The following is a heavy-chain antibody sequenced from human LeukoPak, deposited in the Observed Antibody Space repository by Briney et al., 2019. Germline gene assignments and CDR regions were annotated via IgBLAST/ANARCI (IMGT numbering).Heavy chain of an antibody. Sequence: SETLSLTCTVSGYSISSGYYWGWIRQPPGKGLEWIASIYHSGSTFYNPSLKSRVTISVDTSKNQFSLKLSSVTAADTAVYYCTRGSIAYYYMDVWGKGTTVTISS. D-gene: IGHD3-22*01. CDR1: GYSISSGYY. J-gene: IGHJ6*03. V-gene: IGHV4-38-2*02. CDR2: IYHSGST. CDR3: TRGSIAYYYMDV.